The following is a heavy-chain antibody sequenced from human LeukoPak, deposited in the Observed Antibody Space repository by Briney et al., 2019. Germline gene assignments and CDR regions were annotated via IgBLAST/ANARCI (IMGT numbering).Heavy chain of an antibody. CDR1: GGSISSGDYY. J-gene: IGHJ3*02. CDR3: GRADYDSSGYYGDAFDI. V-gene: IGHV4-30-4*08. Sequence: SQTLSLTCTVSGGSISSGDYYWSWIRQPPWKGLEWIGYIYYSGSTYYNPSLKSRVTISVDTPKNQFSLKLSSVTAADTAVYYCGRADYDSSGYYGDAFDICGQGTMVTVSP. D-gene: IGHD3-22*01. CDR2: IYYSGST.